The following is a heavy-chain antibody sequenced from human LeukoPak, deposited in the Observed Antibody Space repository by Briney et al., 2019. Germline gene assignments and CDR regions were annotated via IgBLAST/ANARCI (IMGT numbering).Heavy chain of an antibody. V-gene: IGHV4-59*01. D-gene: IGHD3-22*01. CDR2: IYYSGSA. Sequence: SETLSLTCTVSGGSISGYYWSWIRRPPGKGLEWIGHIYYSGSADYNASLKSRATMFVDTSKNEFSLTLRSVTAADTAVYYCARTSYYYDSSGYSHFDYWGQGTLVTVSS. CDR1: GGSISGYY. CDR3: ARTSYYYDSSGYSHFDY. J-gene: IGHJ4*02.